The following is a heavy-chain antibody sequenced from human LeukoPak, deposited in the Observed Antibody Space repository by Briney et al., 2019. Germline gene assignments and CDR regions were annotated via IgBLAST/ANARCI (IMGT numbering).Heavy chain of an antibody. J-gene: IGHJ5*02. CDR2: IYTSGST. V-gene: IGHV4-4*07. CDR3: ARGIRLGYGSGRDWFDP. D-gene: IGHD3-10*01. Sequence: SETLPLTCTVSGDFISSYYWSWIRQPAGKGLEWIGRIYTSGSTNYNPSLKSRVTMSVDTSKNQFSLKLNSVTAADTAVYYCARGIRLGYGSGRDWFDPWGQGTLVTVSS. CDR1: GDFISSYY.